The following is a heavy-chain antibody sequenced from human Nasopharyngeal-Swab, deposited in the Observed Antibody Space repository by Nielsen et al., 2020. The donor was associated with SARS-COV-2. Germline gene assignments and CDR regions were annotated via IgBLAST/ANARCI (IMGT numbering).Heavy chain of an antibody. CDR3: ASFYDFWT. D-gene: IGHD3-3*01. J-gene: IGHJ4*02. Sequence: GSLRLSCTVSGGSISSGSIRSYYWSWIRQPPGKGLEWIGYFSYTGITNYNPPLKSRVTISLDKTKNQVSLRVNSLTAADTAVYYCASFYDFWTWGQGTLVTVSS. CDR2: FSYTGIT. V-gene: IGHV4-61*05. CDR1: GGSISSGSIRSYY.